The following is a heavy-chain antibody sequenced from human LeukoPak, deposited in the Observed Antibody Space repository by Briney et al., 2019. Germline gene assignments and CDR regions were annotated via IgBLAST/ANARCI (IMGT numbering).Heavy chain of an antibody. V-gene: IGHV3-23*01. Sequence: PGGSLRLSCVASGFTFSSYAMDWVRQAPGKGLEWVSAISGNGVSTYYTDPVKGRFTISRDNSKNTVFLQMNSLRVEDTAVYYCAKEGYCSGINCYGAFDYWGQGILVTVSS. CDR2: ISGNGVST. J-gene: IGHJ4*02. D-gene: IGHD2-2*01. CDR1: GFTFSSYA. CDR3: AKEGYCSGINCYGAFDY.